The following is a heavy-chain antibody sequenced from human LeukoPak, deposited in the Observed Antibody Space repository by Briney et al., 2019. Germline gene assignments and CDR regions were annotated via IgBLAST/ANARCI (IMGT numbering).Heavy chain of an antibody. CDR3: ARGLGLGYYYDSSGYPH. V-gene: IGHV1-8*01. CDR1: GYTFTSYD. CDR2: MNPNSGNT. J-gene: IGHJ4*02. D-gene: IGHD3-22*01. Sequence: GASVKVSCKASGYTFTSYDINWVRQATGQGHEWMGWMNPNSGNTGYAQKFQGRVTITRNTSISTAYMELSSLRSEDTAVYYCARGLGLGYYYDSSGYPHWGQGTLVTVSS.